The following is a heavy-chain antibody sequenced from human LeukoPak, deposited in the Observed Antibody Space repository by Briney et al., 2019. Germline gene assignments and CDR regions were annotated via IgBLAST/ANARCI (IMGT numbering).Heavy chain of an antibody. CDR2: ISSNGDNT. CDR1: GFTFSTYV. Sequence: GGSLRLSCSVSGFTFSTYVTHWVRQAPGKGLEYVSAISSNGDNTYYADSVKGRFTISRDNSKNTLYLQMSSLRADDTAVYYCVRGAGYWGQGTLVTVSS. V-gene: IGHV3-64D*06. CDR3: VRGAGY. J-gene: IGHJ4*02.